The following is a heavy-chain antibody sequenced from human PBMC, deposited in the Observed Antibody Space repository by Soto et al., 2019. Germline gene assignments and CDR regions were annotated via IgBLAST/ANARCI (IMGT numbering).Heavy chain of an antibody. CDR2: IYSGGST. J-gene: IGHJ6*03. D-gene: IGHD2-8*01. V-gene: IGHV3-66*04. CDR1: GFPVSSNY. CDR3: ARQGYCTNGVCYTSGYYYYYMDV. Sequence: GSLRLSCAASGFPVSSNYMSWVRQAPGKGLEWVSVIYSGGSTYYADSVKGRFTISRDNSKNTLYLQMNSLRAEDTAVYYCARQGYCTNGVCYTSGYYYYYMDVWGKGTTVTVSS.